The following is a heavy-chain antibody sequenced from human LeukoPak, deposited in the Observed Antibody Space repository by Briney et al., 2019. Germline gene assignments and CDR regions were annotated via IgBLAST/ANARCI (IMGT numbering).Heavy chain of an antibody. CDR2: IYSGGST. V-gene: IGHV3-53*01. CDR1: GFTVSSNY. J-gene: IGHJ4*02. CDR3: ARHTHDYGDYVFGY. D-gene: IGHD4-17*01. Sequence: GGSLRLSCAASGFTVSSNYMSWVRQAPGKGLEWVSVIYSGGSTYYADSVKGRFTISRDNSKNTLYLQMNSLRAEDTAVYYCARHTHDYGDYVFGYWGQGTLVTVSS.